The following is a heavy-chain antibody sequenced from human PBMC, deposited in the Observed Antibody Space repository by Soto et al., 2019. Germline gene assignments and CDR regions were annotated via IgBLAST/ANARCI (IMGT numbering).Heavy chain of an antibody. CDR2: IYYSGTT. Sequence: SETLSLTCTVSGDSISSSNYYWGWIRQPPGKGLEWIANIYYSGTTYYNPSLKSRVAISVDTSKNHFFLKLSSVTAADTAIYYCARSNSGYYKWFDPWGQGTLVTVSS. CDR1: GDSISSSNYY. J-gene: IGHJ5*02. CDR3: ARSNSGYYKWFDP. V-gene: IGHV4-39*02. D-gene: IGHD3-22*01.